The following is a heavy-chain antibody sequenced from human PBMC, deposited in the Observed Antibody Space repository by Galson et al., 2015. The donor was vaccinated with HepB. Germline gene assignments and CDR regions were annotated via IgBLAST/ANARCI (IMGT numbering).Heavy chain of an antibody. Sequence: SVKVSCKASGYTFTSYAMHWVRQAPGQRLEWMGWINAGNGNTKYSQKFQGRVTITRDTSASTAYMELSSLRSEDTAVYYCALSSYCSSTSCPESYFDYWGQGTLVTVSS. CDR1: GYTFTSYA. D-gene: IGHD2-2*01. CDR2: INAGNGNT. CDR3: ALSSYCSSTSCPESYFDY. J-gene: IGHJ4*02. V-gene: IGHV1-3*01.